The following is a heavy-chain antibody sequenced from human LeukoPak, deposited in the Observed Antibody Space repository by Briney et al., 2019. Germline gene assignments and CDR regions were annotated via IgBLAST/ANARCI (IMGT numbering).Heavy chain of an antibody. CDR1: GFSFTTHW. J-gene: IGHJ5*02. CDR3: AKDWRGGHTFDQ. V-gene: IGHV3-7*01. CDR2: IEADAKSE. Sequence: PGGSLRLSCAASGFSFTTHWMSWVRQAPGKGLEWVANIEADAKSEYYVDSVKGRFTISRDNAKNSLFPQMNNLRAEDTAVYYCAKDWRGGHTFDQWGHGTLVTVSS. D-gene: IGHD2-2*02.